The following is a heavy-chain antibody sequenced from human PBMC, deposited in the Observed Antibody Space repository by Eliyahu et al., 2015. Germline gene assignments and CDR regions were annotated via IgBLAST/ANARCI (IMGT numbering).Heavy chain of an antibody. CDR2: INYRGIT. J-gene: IGHJ2*01. CDR1: GDSISGSF. D-gene: IGHD6-13*01. V-gene: IGHV4-59*01. CDR3: ARGRAATGANYWFLDL. Sequence: QVQLQESGPGLVKPSETLSLTCTVSGDSISGSFXSWIRQPPGKGLEWIGYINYRGITNYKPSLKTRVTISVDTSKNQFSLNQFSLKLSSVTAADTAVYYCARGRAATGANYWFLDLWGRGTLVTVSS.